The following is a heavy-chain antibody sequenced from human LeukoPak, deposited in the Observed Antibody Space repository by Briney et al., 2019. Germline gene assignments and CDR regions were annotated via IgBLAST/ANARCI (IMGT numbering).Heavy chain of an antibody. CDR1: GYTFTGYY. V-gene: IGHV1-2*02. D-gene: IGHD1-26*01. CDR3: ARASGRYSDAFDI. Sequence: ASMKVSCKASGYTFTGYYMHWVRQAPGQGLEWMGWINPNSGGTNYAQNFQGRVTMTRDTSISTAYMELSRLRSDDTALYYCARASGRYSDAFDIWGQGTMVTVSS. CDR2: INPNSGGT. J-gene: IGHJ3*02.